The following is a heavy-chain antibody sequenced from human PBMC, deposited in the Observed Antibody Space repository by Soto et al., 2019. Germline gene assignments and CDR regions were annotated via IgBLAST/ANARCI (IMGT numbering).Heavy chain of an antibody. CDR3: ARSINGYSGYGEGGFDY. D-gene: IGHD5-12*01. CDR2: IYYSGST. V-gene: IGHV4-59*01. CDR1: GGSISSYY. Sequence: SETLSLTCTVSGGSISSYYWSWIRQPPGKGLEWIGYIYYSGSTNYNPSLKSRVTISVDTSKNQFSLTLSSVTAADTAVYYCARSINGYSGYGEGGFDYWGQGTVVTVSS. J-gene: IGHJ4*02.